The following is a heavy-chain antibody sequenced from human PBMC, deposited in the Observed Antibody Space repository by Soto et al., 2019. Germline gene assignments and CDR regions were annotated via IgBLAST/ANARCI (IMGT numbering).Heavy chain of an antibody. Sequence: PSETLSLTCTLSGASITSTTYFWSRIRQNTGKGVEWVGSIYYSGKKNYNQSLKSWVTISVDGSKNQFSLQMPFVTAAEEAVYYCAKNLPRTGRFDSWGQGDMVTASS. J-gene: IGHJ4*02. V-gene: IGHV4-39*01. CDR1: GASITSTTYF. CDR3: AKNLPRTGRFDS. CDR2: IYYSGKK.